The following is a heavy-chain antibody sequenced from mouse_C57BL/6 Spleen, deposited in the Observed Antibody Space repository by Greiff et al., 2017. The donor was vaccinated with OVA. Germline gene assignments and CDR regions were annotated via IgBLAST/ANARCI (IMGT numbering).Heavy chain of an antibody. J-gene: IGHJ3*01. CDR1: GFTFSDYG. V-gene: IGHV5-17*01. Sequence: EVKLVESGGGLVKPGGSLKLSCAASGFTFSDYGMHWVRQAPEKGLEWVAYISSGSSTIYYADTVKGRFTISRDNAKNTLFLQMTSLRSEDTAMYYCADASFAYWGQGTLVTVSA. CDR2: ISSGSSTI. CDR3: ADASFAY.